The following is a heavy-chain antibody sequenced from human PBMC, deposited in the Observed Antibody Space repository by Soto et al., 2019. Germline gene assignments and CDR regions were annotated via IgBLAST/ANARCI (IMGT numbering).Heavy chain of an antibody. V-gene: IGHV4-59*01. CDR3: ARGEDAFFYYGLDV. CDR2: IHYSGST. Sequence: ASETLSLTCTVSGGSISRYYWTWIRQPPGKGLECIGYIHYSGSTSYNPSLKSRVTMSVDTSKNQFSLKLSSVTAADTAVYYCARGEDAFFYYGLDVWGQGITVTVSS. CDR1: GGSISRYY. J-gene: IGHJ6*02.